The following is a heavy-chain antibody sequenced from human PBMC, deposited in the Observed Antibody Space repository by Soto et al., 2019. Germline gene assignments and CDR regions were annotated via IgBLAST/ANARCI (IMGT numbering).Heavy chain of an antibody. V-gene: IGHV1-3*01. CDR2: INAGNGNT. J-gene: IGHJ4*02. Sequence: EASVKVSCKASGYTFTSYAMHWVRQAPGQRLEWMGWINAGNGNTKYSQKFQGRVTITRDTSASTAYMELSSLRSEDTAVYYCARDPDYGDYGTSHADDYWGQGTLVPVSS. CDR3: ARDPDYGDYGTSHADDY. CDR1: GYTFTSYA. D-gene: IGHD4-17*01.